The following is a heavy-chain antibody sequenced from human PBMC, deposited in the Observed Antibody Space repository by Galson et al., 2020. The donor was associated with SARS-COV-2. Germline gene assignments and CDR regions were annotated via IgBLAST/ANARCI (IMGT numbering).Heavy chain of an antibody. CDR3: ARGIVVVVAATSGPSYCYYGMDV. D-gene: IGHD2-15*01. J-gene: IGHJ6*02. CDR1: GYTFTSYG. Sequence: ASVKVSCKASGYTFTSYGISWVRQAPGQGLEWMGWISAYNGNTNYAQKLQGRVTMTTDTSTSTAYMELRSLRSDDTAVYYCARGIVVVVAATSGPSYCYYGMDVWGQGTTVTVSS. CDR2: ISAYNGNT. V-gene: IGHV1-18*01.